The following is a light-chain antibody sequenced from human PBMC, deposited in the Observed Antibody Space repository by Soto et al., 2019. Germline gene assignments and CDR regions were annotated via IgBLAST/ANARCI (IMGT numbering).Light chain of an antibody. V-gene: IGKV3-20*01. Sequence: EIVLTQSPATLSLSPGERATLSCRASQSVTSSYLAWSQQKPGQAPRLLIYGASSRATGIPDRFSGSGSGTDFTLTISRLEPEDFAVYYCQQYGSSPPTFGQGTKVEFK. J-gene: IGKJ1*01. CDR2: GAS. CDR1: QSVTSSY. CDR3: QQYGSSPPT.